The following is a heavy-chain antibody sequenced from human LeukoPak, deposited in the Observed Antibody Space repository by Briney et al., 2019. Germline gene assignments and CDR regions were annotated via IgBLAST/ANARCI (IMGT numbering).Heavy chain of an antibody. Sequence: GGSLRLSCAASGFTFSYYSMNWVRQAPGKGLEWVSYIGSSSGPIYYADSVKGRFTISRDNAKNTLYLQMNSLRAEDTAVYYCARGRPGYYFDYWGQGTLVTVSS. CDR1: GFTFSYYS. CDR2: IGSSSGPI. J-gene: IGHJ4*02. V-gene: IGHV3-48*04. D-gene: IGHD6-13*01. CDR3: ARGRPGYYFDY.